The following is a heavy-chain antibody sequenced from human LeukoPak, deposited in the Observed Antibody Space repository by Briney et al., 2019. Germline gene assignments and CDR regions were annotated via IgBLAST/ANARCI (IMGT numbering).Heavy chain of an antibody. CDR1: GFTFSSYS. CDR3: ARDRLTSSMIVVVITTGAYYGMGV. D-gene: IGHD3-22*01. V-gene: IGHV3-21*01. Sequence: SGGSLRLSCAASGFTFSSYSMNWVRQAPGKGLEWVSSISSSSSYIYYADSVKGRFTISRDNAKNSLYLQMNSLRAEDTAVYYCARDRLTSSMIVVVITTGAYYGMGVWGQGTTVTVSS. J-gene: IGHJ6*02. CDR2: ISSSSSYI.